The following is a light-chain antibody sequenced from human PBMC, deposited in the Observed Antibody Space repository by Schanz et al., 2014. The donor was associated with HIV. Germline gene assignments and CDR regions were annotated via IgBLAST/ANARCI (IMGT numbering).Light chain of an antibody. CDR1: KLGDKY. V-gene: IGLV3-1*01. CDR2: QDS. CDR3: QAWDSSTADVV. Sequence: SSELTQPPSVSVSPGQTAIITCSGDKLGDKYACWYQQKPGQSPVLVIYQDSKRPSGIPERFSGSNSGNTATLTISGTQAMDEADYYCQAWDSSTADVVFGGGTKLTVL. J-gene: IGLJ2*01.